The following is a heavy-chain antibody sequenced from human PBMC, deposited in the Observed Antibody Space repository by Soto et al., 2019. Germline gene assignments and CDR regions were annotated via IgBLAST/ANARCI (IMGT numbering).Heavy chain of an antibody. D-gene: IGHD2-2*01. J-gene: IGHJ4*02. CDR3: ARDRQGYCSSTSCYAYDY. CDR1: GFTFSSYS. CDR2: ISSSSSYI. Sequence: EVQLVESGGGLVKPGGSLRLSCAASGFTFSSYSMNWVRQAPGKGLEWVSSISSSSSYINYADSVKGRFTISRDNAKNSLYLPMNSLRAEDTAVYYCARDRQGYCSSTSCYAYDYWGQGTLVTVSS. V-gene: IGHV3-21*01.